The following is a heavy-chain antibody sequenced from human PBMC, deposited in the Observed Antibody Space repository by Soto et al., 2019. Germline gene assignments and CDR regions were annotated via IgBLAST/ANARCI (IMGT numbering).Heavy chain of an antibody. CDR2: IIPLLNSP. J-gene: IGHJ6*02. Sequence: QVHLVQSGAEVKKPGSSVKVSCRASGGTFSSYAVSWVRQAPGLGLEWMGVIIPLLNSPKYEQKCQGRVTISADASATTVYMELSSLRSEDTAVYYCARESSSPNYYYYGMDVWGQGTTVTVSS. D-gene: IGHD6-6*01. CDR3: ARESSSPNYYYYGMDV. V-gene: IGHV1-69*01. CDR1: GGTFSSYA.